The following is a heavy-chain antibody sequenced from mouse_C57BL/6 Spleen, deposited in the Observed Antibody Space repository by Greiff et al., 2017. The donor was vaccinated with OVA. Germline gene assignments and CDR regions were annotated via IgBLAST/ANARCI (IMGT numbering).Heavy chain of an antibody. D-gene: IGHD1-1*01. J-gene: IGHJ1*03. CDR3: ARGDHYYGSSYDWYFDV. CDR2: ISSGSSTI. Sequence: DVHLVESGGGLVKPGGSLKLSCAASGFTFSDYGMHWVRQAPEKGLEWVAYISSGSSTIYYADTVKGRFTISRDNAKNTLFLQMTSLRSGDTAMYYCARGDHYYGSSYDWYFDVWGTGTTVTVSS. V-gene: IGHV5-17*01. CDR1: GFTFSDYG.